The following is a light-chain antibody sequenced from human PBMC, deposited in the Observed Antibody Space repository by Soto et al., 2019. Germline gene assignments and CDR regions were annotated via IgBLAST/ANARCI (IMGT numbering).Light chain of an antibody. CDR1: QNVSSN. CDR3: QQYNNWPPIT. Sequence: EIVRTQSPATLSGSPGERATLSCRASQNVSSNLAWYQQKPGQAPRLLIYGASTRATGIPARFSGSGSGTEFAPTISSLQSEDFAVYYCQQYNNWPPITFGQGTRLEIK. J-gene: IGKJ5*01. V-gene: IGKV3-15*01. CDR2: GAS.